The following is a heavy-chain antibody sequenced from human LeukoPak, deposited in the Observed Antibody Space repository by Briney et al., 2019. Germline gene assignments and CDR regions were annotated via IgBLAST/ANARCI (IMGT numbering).Heavy chain of an antibody. CDR2: IWYDGSNE. D-gene: IGHD4-23*01. CDR3: VRDADGGNSWFDT. J-gene: IGHJ5*02. CDR1: GFTFSSNG. V-gene: IGHV3-33*01. Sequence: GRSLRLSCAASGFTFSSNGMHWVRQTPGKGLEWVAVIWYDGSNEFHADSVRGRFTISRDNSKNTLYLQMNSLRAEDTAVYYCVRDADGGNSWFDTWGQGTLVTVSS.